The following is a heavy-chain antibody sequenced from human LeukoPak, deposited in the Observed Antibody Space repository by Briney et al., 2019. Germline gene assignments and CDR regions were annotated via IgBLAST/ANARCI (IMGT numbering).Heavy chain of an antibody. CDR3: ARVAPRDSSGYGVPSDY. J-gene: IGHJ4*02. D-gene: IGHD3-22*01. CDR2: IYYSGST. Sequence: PSETLSLTCTVSGGSISSGGYSWSWIRQHPGKGLEWIGYIYYSGSTYYNPSLKSRVTISVDTSKNQFSLKLSSVTAADTAVYYCARVAPRDSSGYGVPSDYWGQGTLVTVSS. V-gene: IGHV4-31*03. CDR1: GGSISSGGYS.